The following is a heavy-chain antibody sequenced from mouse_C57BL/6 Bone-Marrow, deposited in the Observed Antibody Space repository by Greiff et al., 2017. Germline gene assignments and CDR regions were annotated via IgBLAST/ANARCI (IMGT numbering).Heavy chain of an antibody. J-gene: IGHJ3*01. CDR3: ARDYGSSRFAY. V-gene: IGHV1-76*01. CDR1: GYTFTDYY. Sequence: QVQLQQSGAELVRPGASVTLSCKASGYTFTDYYIYWVKQRPGQGLEWIARIYPGSGNTYYNEQFKGKATLTAEKSSSTAYMQLSSLTSEDSAVYCCARDYGSSRFAYWGQGTLVTVSA. CDR2: IYPGSGNT. D-gene: IGHD1-1*01.